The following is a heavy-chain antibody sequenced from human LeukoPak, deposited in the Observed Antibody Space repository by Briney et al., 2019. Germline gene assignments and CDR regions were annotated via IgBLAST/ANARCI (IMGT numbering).Heavy chain of an antibody. CDR3: ATELGYCSSTSCPLGY. D-gene: IGHD2-2*01. CDR2: FDPEDGET. Sequence: GASVKVSCKVSGYTLTELSMHWVRQAPGKGLEWRGGFDPEDGETIYAQKCQGRVTMIEDTSTDTAYMELSSLRSEDTAVYYCATELGYCSSTSCPLGYWGQGTLVTVSS. V-gene: IGHV1-24*01. J-gene: IGHJ4*02. CDR1: GYTLTELS.